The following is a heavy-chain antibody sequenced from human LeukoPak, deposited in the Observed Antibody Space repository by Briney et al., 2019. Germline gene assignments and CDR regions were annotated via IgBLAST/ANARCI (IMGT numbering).Heavy chain of an antibody. J-gene: IGHJ4*02. CDR2: IYPEDSET. V-gene: IGHV5-51*01. Sequence: GESLKISCKSSGYSFSTHWIGWVRQMPGKGLEWMGIIYPEDSETTYSPSFQGQVTISADKSIGSAYLQWSSLKASDTAIYYCAKGGPYDFWSGYPEYYFDYWGQGTLVTVSS. CDR1: GYSFSTHW. CDR3: AKGGPYDFWSGYPEYYFDY. D-gene: IGHD3-3*01.